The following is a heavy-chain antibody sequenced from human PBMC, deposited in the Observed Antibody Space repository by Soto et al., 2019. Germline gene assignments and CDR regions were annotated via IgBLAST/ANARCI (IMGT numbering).Heavy chain of an antibody. J-gene: IGHJ4*02. D-gene: IGHD4-17*01. V-gene: IGHV4-39*07. CDR3: AGNRDYGGKFDY. CDR1: GGSISSSSYY. CDR2: IYYSGST. Sequence: SETLSLTCTVSGGSISSSSYYWGWLRQPPGKGLEWIGSIYYSGSTNYNPSLKSRVTISGDTSKNQFSLKLGSVPAADTGEYYCAGNRDYGGKFDYWDQEALVTASS.